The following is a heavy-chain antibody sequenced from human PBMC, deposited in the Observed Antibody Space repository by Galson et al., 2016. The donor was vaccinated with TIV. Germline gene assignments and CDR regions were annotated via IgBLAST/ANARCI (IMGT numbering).Heavy chain of an antibody. V-gene: IGHV4-34*01. D-gene: IGHD5-18*01. CDR1: GESFRGHY. Sequence: SETLSLTCKFRGESFRGHYWTWIRQTPGKGLEWIGQINHDGTTNYNPSLRGRITVSEDTSKNQSSLNLNSATAADPAVYYCARGSVSGYRYGTGTYYPYFPMAVWGQGTTVTVSS. J-gene: IGHJ6*02. CDR3: ARGSVSGYRYGTGTYYPYFPMAV. CDR2: INHDGTT.